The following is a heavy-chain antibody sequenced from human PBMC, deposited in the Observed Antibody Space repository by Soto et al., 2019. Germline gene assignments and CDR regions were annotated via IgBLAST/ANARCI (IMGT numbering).Heavy chain of an antibody. V-gene: IGHV3-48*03. D-gene: IGHD2-15*01. Sequence: EVQLVESGGGLVQPGGSLRLSCAASGFTFSSYEMNWVRQAPGKGLEWVSYISSSGSTIYYADSVKGRFTISRDNAKNSLYLQMNSLRAEDTAVYYCARVNPYSHLIDYWGQGTLVTVSS. CDR2: ISSSGSTI. CDR3: ARVNPYSHLIDY. CDR1: GFTFSSYE. J-gene: IGHJ4*02.